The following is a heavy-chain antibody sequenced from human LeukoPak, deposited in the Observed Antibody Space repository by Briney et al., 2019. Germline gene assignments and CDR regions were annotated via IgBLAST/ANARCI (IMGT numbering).Heavy chain of an antibody. J-gene: IGHJ4*02. CDR2: FDPEDGET. CDR3: ATDLTTVTTVNY. V-gene: IGHV1-24*01. Sequence: GASVKVSCKVSGYTLTELSMHWVRQAPGKGLEWMGGFDPEDGETIYAQKFQGRVTMTEDTSTDTAYMELSSLRSEDTAVYYCATDLTTVTTVNYWDQGPWSPSPQ. D-gene: IGHD4-11*01. CDR1: GYTLTELS.